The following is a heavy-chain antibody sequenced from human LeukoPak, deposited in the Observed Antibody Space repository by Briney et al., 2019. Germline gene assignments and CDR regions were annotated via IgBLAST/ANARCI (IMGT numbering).Heavy chain of an antibody. J-gene: IGHJ6*03. CDR2: IGTAGDT. CDR3: ARGRLLWFGELKGMDV. CDR1: GFTFSSYD. D-gene: IGHD3-10*01. V-gene: IGHV3-13*01. Sequence: SGRSLRLSCAASGFTFSSYDMHWVRQATGKGLEWVSAIGTAGDTYYPGSVKGRFTISRENAKNSLYLQMNSLRAGDTAVYYCARGRLLWFGELKGMDVWGKGTAVTVSS.